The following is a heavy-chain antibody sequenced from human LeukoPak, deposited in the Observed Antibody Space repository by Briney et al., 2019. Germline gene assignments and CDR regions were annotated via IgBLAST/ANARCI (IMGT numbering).Heavy chain of an antibody. CDR1: GFTFSSYA. D-gene: IGHD2-15*01. CDR3: AKDVVVVAATHLQH. J-gene: IGHJ1*01. Sequence: GGSLRLSCAASGFTFSSYAMSWVRQAPGKGLDWVSAISGSGGSTYYADSVKGRFTISRDNSKNTPYLPMNSLRAEDTAVYYCAKDVVVVAATHLQHWGQGTLVTVSS. V-gene: IGHV3-23*01. CDR2: ISGSGGST.